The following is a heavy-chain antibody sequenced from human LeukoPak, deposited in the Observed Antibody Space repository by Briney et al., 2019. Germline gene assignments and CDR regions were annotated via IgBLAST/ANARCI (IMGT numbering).Heavy chain of an antibody. J-gene: IGHJ4*02. CDR2: FDPEDGET. Sequence: GASVKVSCKVSGYTLTELSMHWVRQAPGKGLEWMGGFDPEDGETIYAQKFQGRVTMTEDTSTDTAYMELSSLRSEGTAVYYCATVPGSVIAAAGTGYYFDYWGQGTLVTVSS. CDR3: ATVPGSVIAAAGTGYYFDY. V-gene: IGHV1-24*01. D-gene: IGHD6-13*01. CDR1: GYTLTELS.